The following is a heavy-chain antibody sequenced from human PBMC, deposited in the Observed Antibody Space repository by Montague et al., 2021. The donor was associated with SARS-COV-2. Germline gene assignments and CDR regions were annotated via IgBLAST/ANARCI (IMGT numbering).Heavy chain of an antibody. CDR2: IYSVGST. CDR3: ARETMTADAFDI. Sequence: SETLSLTCTVSGGSVGSSDWGWIRQSPGKGLEWIGYIYSVGSTDYNPSLKSRATISRDTSKNQFSLKVRSVTAADTAVYYCARETMTADAFDIWGQGTMVTVSS. D-gene: IGHD1-14*01. CDR1: GGSVGSSD. V-gene: IGHV4-59*02. J-gene: IGHJ3*02.